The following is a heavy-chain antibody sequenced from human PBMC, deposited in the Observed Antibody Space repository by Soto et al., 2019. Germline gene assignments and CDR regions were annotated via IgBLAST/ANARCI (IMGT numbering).Heavy chain of an antibody. V-gene: IGHV3-11*06. J-gene: IGHJ4*02. Sequence: GSLRLSCAASGFTFSDYYMSWIRQAPGKGLEWASYISSSNNFASYADSVKGRFTTSRDNAANSLFLQMNSLRAEDTAVYYCATYGATGSFDYWGQGTRVTVSS. CDR2: ISSSNNFA. CDR3: ATYGATGSFDY. CDR1: GFTFSDYY. D-gene: IGHD1-26*01.